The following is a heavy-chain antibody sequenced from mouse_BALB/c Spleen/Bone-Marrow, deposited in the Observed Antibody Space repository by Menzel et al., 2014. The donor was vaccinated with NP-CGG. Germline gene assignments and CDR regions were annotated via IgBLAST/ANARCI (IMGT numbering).Heavy chain of an antibody. CDR1: GYAFSSYW. J-gene: IGHJ4*01. D-gene: IGHD1-1*01. CDR2: IYPGDGDT. Sequence: QVQLKESGAELVRPGSSVKISCKASGYAFSSYWMNWVKQRPGQGLEWIGQIYPGDGDTNYNGKFKGKATLTADKSSSTAYMQLSSLTSEDSAVYFCARWITTVVAPYVMDHWGQGTSVTVSS. CDR3: ARWITTVVAPYVMDH. V-gene: IGHV1-80*01.